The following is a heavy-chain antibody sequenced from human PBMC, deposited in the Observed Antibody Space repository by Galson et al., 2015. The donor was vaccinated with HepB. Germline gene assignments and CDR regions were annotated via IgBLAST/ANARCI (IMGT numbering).Heavy chain of an antibody. CDR3: SSGNYDGGSDH. V-gene: IGHV3-49*03. CDR2: IRSNTYGGTT. CDR1: GLTFRDIA. D-gene: IGHD1-7*01. J-gene: IGHJ4*02. Sequence: ASGLTFRDIAMSWFRQAPGKGLEWIGFIRSNTYGGTTQYAASVKGRFTISRDDSKSISYLQMSSLKTDDTAVYFCSSGNYDGGSDHWGQVTLVTVSS.